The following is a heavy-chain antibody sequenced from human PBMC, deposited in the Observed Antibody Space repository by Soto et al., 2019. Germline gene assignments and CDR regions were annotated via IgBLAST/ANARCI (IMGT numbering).Heavy chain of an antibody. Sequence: QVTLKESGPVLVKPTETLTLTCTVSGFSLSNARMGVSWIRQPPGKALEWLAHIFSNDEKSYSTSLKSRLTISKDTSKSQVVLTMNNMDPVDTATYYCARFPDRYASFDYWGQGTLVTVSS. D-gene: IGHD2-15*01. J-gene: IGHJ4*02. CDR1: GFSLSNARMG. V-gene: IGHV2-26*01. CDR2: IFSNDEK. CDR3: ARFPDRYASFDY.